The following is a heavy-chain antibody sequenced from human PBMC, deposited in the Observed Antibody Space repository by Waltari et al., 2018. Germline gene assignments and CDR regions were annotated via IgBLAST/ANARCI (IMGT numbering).Heavy chain of an antibody. V-gene: IGHV3-21*01. CDR3: ARDTSYSSGWYTL. CDR1: GFTFSSYS. D-gene: IGHD6-19*01. CDR2: SSSSSSYI. J-gene: IGHJ4*02. Sequence: EVQLVESGGGLVKPGGSLRLSCAASGFTFSSYSMNWVRQAPGKGVEWVSASSSSSSYIYYADSVKGRFTIARDNAKNSLYLQMNSRRAEDTAVYYCARDTSYSSGWYTLWGQGTLVTVSS.